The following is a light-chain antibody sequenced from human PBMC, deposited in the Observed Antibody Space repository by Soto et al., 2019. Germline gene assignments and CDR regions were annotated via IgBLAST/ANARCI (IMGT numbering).Light chain of an antibody. CDR3: TSWTTSTTMI. J-gene: IGLJ2*01. CDR1: RSDIGAYNF. V-gene: IGLV2-14*03. Sequence: QSALTQPASVSGSPGQSITISCIGTRSDIGAYNFVSWYQQHPVEVPKLILYNVNVRPSGVSNRFSGSKSGNTASLTISGLQAEDEADYYCTSWTTSTTMIFGGGTKVTVL. CDR2: NVN.